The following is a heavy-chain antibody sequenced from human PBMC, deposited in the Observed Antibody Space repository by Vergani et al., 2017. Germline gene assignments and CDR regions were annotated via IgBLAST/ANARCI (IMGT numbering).Heavy chain of an antibody. V-gene: IGHV4-59*01. CDR1: GGSISSYY. J-gene: IGHJ4*02. D-gene: IGHD5-18*01. Sequence: QVQLQESGPGLVKPSQTLSLTCTVSGGSISSYYWSWIRQPPGKGLEWIGYIYYSGSTYYNPSLKSRVTISVDTSKNQFSLKLSSVTAADTAVYYCASLAGDTAMVPYYWGQGTLVTVSS. CDR3: ASLAGDTAMVPYY. CDR2: IYYSGST.